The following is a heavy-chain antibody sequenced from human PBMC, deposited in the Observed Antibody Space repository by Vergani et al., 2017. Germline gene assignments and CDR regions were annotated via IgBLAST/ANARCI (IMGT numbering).Heavy chain of an antibody. Sequence: QVQLVQSGAEVKKPGASVKASCKASGYTFTSYGISWVRQAPGQGLEWMGWISAYNVNTNYAQKLQDRVTMTTDTSTSTAYMELRSRRSDDTAVYYCAGDRGYGDAPYYFDYWGQGTLVTVSS. D-gene: IGHD5-18*01. V-gene: IGHV1-18*01. CDR3: AGDRGYGDAPYYFDY. J-gene: IGHJ4*02. CDR1: GYTFTSYG. CDR2: ISAYNVNT.